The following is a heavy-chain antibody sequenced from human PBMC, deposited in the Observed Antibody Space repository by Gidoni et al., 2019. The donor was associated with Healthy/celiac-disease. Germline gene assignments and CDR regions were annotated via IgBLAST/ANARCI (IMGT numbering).Heavy chain of an antibody. CDR1: GGTFSSYA. CDR3: AREDPIVVVTAQWFDP. CDR2: IIPILGIA. D-gene: IGHD2-21*02. Sequence: QVQLVQSGAEVKKPGSSVQVSCKASGGTFSSYAISWVRQAPGQGLEWMGRIIPILGIANYAQKFQGRVTITADKSTSTAYMELSSLRSEDTAVYYCAREDPIVVVTAQWFDPWGQGTLVTVSS. V-gene: IGHV1-69*04. J-gene: IGHJ5*02.